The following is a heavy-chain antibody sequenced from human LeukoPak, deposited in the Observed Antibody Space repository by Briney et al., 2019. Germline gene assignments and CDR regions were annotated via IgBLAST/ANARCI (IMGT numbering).Heavy chain of an antibody. CDR1: GFTFSSYA. J-gene: IGHJ4*02. CDR3: AKGRRPSLVTYFDY. V-gene: IGHV3-30*04. Sequence: GGSLRLSCAASGFTFSSYAMHWVRQAPGKGLEWVAVISYDGSNKYYADSVKGRFTISRDNSKNTLYLQMNSLRAEDTAVYYCAKGRRPSLVTYFDYWGQGTLVTVSS. CDR2: ISYDGSNK. D-gene: IGHD4-11*01.